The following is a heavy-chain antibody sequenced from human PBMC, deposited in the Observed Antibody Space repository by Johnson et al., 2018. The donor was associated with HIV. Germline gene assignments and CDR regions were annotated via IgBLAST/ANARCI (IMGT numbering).Heavy chain of an antibody. J-gene: IGHJ3*02. CDR3: AKGRSGTTASIDAFDI. V-gene: IGHV3-13*01. CDR2: IGTAGDT. CDR1: GFTFSSYD. Sequence: VQLVESGGGLVQPGGSLRLSCAASGFTFSSYDMHWVRQATGKGLEWVSAIGTAGDTYYPGSVKGRFTISRDNSKNTLYLQMKSLRAEDTAVYYCAKGRSGTTASIDAFDIWCQGTMVTVSS. D-gene: IGHD1-7*01.